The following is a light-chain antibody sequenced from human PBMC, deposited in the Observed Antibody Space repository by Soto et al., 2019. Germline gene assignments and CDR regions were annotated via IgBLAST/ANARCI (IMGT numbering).Light chain of an antibody. V-gene: IGLV4-69*01. J-gene: IGLJ2*01. CDR3: QXWGTGIVV. CDR2: VSTDGSH. Sequence: QSVLTQSSSASASLGASVKLTCTLSSGHSTYAIAWHQQQPEKGPRYLMKVSTDGSHSKGDGIPDRFSGSSSGAERSLTXSSXXXXXXXXYYCQXWGTGIVVFGGGTKLTVL. CDR1: SGHSTYA.